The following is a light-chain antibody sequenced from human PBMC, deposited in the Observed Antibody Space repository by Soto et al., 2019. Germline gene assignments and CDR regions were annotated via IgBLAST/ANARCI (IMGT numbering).Light chain of an antibody. J-gene: IGKJ5*01. CDR2: AAS. CDR3: HQRNK. CDR1: QSVSSN. V-gene: IGKV3-11*01. Sequence: EILMTQSPVTLSVSPGERATLSCRASQSVSSNLAWYQQKPGQAPGRLIYAASSRATGIPARFSGSRSGTDFTLTISSLEPEDFAVYFCHQRNKFGQGTRLEIK.